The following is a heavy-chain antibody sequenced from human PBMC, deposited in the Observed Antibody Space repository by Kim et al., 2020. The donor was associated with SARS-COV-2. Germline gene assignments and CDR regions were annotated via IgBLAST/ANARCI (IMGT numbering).Heavy chain of an antibody. V-gene: IGHV1-69*13. D-gene: IGHD3-10*01. J-gene: IGHJ6*02. CDR1: GGTFSSYA. CDR3: ASSGPKNYYYYGMDV. Sequence: SVKVSCKASGGTFSSYAISWVRQAPGQGLEWMGGIIPIFGTANYAQKFQGRVTITADESTSTAYMELSSLRSEDTAVYYCASSGPKNYYYYGMDVWGQGTTVTVSS. CDR2: IIPIFGTA.